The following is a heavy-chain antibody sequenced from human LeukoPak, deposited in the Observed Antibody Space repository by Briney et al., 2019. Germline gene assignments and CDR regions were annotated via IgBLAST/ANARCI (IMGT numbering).Heavy chain of an antibody. CDR2: IYYSGST. CDR3: ARETAAAGSFIAINDY. J-gene: IGHJ4*02. D-gene: IGHD6-13*01. CDR1: GGSISTYY. V-gene: IGHV4-59*12. Sequence: PSETLSLTCTVSGGSISTYYWSWIRQPPGKGLEWIGYIYYSGSTNYNPSLKSRATISVDRSKNQFSLKLRSVTAADTAMYYCARETAAAGSFIAINDYWGQGTLVTVSS.